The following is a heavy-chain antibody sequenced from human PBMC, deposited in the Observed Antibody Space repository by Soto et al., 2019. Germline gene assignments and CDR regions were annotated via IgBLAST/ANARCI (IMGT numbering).Heavy chain of an antibody. Sequence: QVQLVESGGGVVQPGRSLRLSCAASGFTFSSYGMHWVRQAPGKGLEWVAVTWYDGSNKYYADSVKGRFTISRDNSKNTLYLQMKSLRAEDTAVYYCAREGGGNYGVDGMDVWGQGTTVTVSS. CDR2: TWYDGSNK. J-gene: IGHJ6*02. V-gene: IGHV3-33*01. CDR3: AREGGGNYGVDGMDV. D-gene: IGHD4-17*01. CDR1: GFTFSSYG.